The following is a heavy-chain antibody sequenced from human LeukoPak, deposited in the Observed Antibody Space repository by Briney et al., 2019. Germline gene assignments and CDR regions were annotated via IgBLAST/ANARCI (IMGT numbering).Heavy chain of an antibody. V-gene: IGHV4-34*01. D-gene: IGHD6-13*01. CDR3: ASLGGIAAAGTPRYGMDV. CDR1: GGSFSGYY. Sequence: PSETLSLTCAVYGGSFSGYYWSWIRQPPGKGLEWIGEINHSGSTNYNPSLKSRVTTSVDTSKNQFSLKLSSVTAADTAVYYCASLGGIAAAGTPRYGMDVWGKGTTVTVSS. J-gene: IGHJ6*04. CDR2: INHSGST.